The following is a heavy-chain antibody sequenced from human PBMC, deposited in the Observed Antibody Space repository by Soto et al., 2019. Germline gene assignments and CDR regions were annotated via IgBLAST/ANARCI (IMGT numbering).Heavy chain of an antibody. CDR3: ARGRGMVRGAGYCYFDL. CDR2: INPSGGST. V-gene: IGHV1-46*01. Sequence: ASVKVSCKASGYTFTSCYMHWVRQAPGEGLEWMGIINPSGGSTSYAQKFQGRVTMTRDTSTSTVYMELSSLRSEDTAVYYCARGRGMVRGAGYCYFDLWGRGTLVTVSS. J-gene: IGHJ2*01. D-gene: IGHD3-10*01. CDR1: GYTFTSCY.